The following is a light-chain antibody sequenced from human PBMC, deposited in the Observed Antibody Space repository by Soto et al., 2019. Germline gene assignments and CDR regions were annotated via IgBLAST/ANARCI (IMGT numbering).Light chain of an antibody. V-gene: IGKV3-11*02. CDR1: QSISGY. Sequence: IVVSNSAATVPLSPGERATLSCRASQSISGYLGWYQQKPGQAPRLLIYADSNRATGIPARFSGSGSGRDFTLTINSLQPEDFATYFCLQVYSFPRPFGLGTKVDIK. CDR2: ADS. J-gene: IGKJ3*01. CDR3: LQVYSFPRP.